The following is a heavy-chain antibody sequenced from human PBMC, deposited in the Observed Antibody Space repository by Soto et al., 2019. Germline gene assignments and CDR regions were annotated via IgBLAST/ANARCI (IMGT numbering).Heavy chain of an antibody. Sequence: GGSLRLSCAASGFTFSSYGMHWVRQAPGEGLEWVAVIWYDGSNKYYADSVKGRFTISRDNSKNTLYLQMNSLRAEDTAVYYCARDPLYYDFWSGYYMHYYYYMDVWGKGTTVTVSS. CDR1: GFTFSSYG. CDR2: IWYDGSNK. J-gene: IGHJ6*03. D-gene: IGHD3-3*01. V-gene: IGHV3-33*01. CDR3: ARDPLYYDFWSGYYMHYYYYMDV.